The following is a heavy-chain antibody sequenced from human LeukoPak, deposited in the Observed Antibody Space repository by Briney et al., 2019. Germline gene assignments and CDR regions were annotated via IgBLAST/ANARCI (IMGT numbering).Heavy chain of an antibody. J-gene: IGHJ6*03. V-gene: IGHV3-30*02. D-gene: IGHD3-16*02. CDR3: AKDSYVWGSYRSPYYYYYYMDV. CDR2: IRYDGSNK. Sequence: GGSLRLSCAASGFTFSSYGMHWVRQAPGKGLEWVAFIRYDGSNKYYADSVKGRFTISRDNSKNTLYLQMNSLRAEDTAVYYCAKDSYVWGSYRSPYYYYYYMDVWGKGTTVTISS. CDR1: GFTFSSYG.